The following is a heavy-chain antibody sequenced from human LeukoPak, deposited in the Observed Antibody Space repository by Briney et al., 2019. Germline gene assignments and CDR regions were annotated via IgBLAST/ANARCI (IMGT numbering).Heavy chain of an antibody. D-gene: IGHD6-19*01. CDR1: GLTFKNFA. V-gene: IGHV3-23*01. CDR2: TSGDEDST. CDR3: TIDLMTGFSSGWRFGY. Sequence: PGGSLRLSCAASGLTFKNFAMSWVRQAPGKGLEWLAVTSGDEDSTHYADSVRGHFVISTDNSKNTLFLHMNSLRAEDTAVYYCTIDLMTGFSSGWRFGYWGPGTLVTVS. J-gene: IGHJ4*02.